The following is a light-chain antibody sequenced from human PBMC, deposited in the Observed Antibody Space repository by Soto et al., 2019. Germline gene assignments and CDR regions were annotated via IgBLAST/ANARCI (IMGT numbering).Light chain of an antibody. CDR1: RSNIGTNS. CDR3: AVWDDSLFDV. J-gene: IGLJ1*01. Sequence: QSVLTQPPSVSGTPGQRVTISCSGSRSNIGTNSVNWYQLLPGTAPKLLIYDDNQRPSGVPDRFSGSKSGTSASLAISGLQSEDEADYSCAVWDDSLFDVFGAGTKLTVL. CDR2: DDN. V-gene: IGLV1-44*01.